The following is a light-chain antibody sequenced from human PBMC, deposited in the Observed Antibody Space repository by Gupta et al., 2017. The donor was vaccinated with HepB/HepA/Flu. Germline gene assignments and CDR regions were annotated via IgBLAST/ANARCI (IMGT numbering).Light chain of an antibody. CDR1: SGHSSYA. CDR3: QTWGTGVHVV. J-gene: IGLJ2*01. V-gene: IGLV4-69*01. Sequence: QLVLTQSPSASASLGASVKLTCTLSSGHSSYAIAWHQQQPAKGPRYLMKLHNDGSHSKGDGIPDRFSGSSSGAERYLTISSLESEDEGDYYCQTWGTGVHVVFGGGTKLTVL. CDR2: LHNDGSH.